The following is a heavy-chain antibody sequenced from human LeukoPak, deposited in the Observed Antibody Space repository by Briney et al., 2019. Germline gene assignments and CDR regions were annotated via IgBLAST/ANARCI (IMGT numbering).Heavy chain of an antibody. CDR1: GFTFSSYA. V-gene: IGHV3-23*01. Sequence: GGSLRLSCAASGFTFSSYAMSWVRQAPGMGLEWVSAVSGSGGSTYYAGSVKGRFTISRDNSKNTLYLQMNSLRAEDTAGYYCAKLGLRYFFVYWGRGTLVTVSS. J-gene: IGHJ4*02. D-gene: IGHD3-3*01. CDR2: VSGSGGST. CDR3: AKLGLRYFFVY.